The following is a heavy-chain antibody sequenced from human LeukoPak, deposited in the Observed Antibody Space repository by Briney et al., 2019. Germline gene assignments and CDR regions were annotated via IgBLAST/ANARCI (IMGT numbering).Heavy chain of an antibody. CDR1: GFTFHDYA. Sequence: PGGSLRLSCAPSGFTFHDYAMHWVRQAPGKGLEWVSLITGDGGSAYYADAVRGRFTISRDNSKNTLYLQMNSLRAEDTAVYYCAKDYSVSNWCFDLWGRGTLVTVSS. CDR3: AKDYSVSNWCFDL. CDR2: ITGDGGSA. J-gene: IGHJ2*01. D-gene: IGHD5/OR15-5a*01. V-gene: IGHV3-43*02.